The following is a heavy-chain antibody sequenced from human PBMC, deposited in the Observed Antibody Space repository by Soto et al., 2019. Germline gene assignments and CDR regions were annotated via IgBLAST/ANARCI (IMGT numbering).Heavy chain of an antibody. V-gene: IGHV2-5*02. CDR2: IYWDDDK. CDR3: XXXXXXXXRDFIPYFDY. Sequence: QITLKESGPTLVKPTQTLTLTCTFSGFSLTTAGVGVGWIRQTPGKALEWLALIYWDDDKRYRPSLESRLTITKDTSKNQVVLTMTNMDPVXXXXXXXXXXXXXXXRDFIPYFDYWGQGALVTVSS. CDR1: GFSLTTAGVG. J-gene: IGHJ4*02. D-gene: IGHD2-21*02.